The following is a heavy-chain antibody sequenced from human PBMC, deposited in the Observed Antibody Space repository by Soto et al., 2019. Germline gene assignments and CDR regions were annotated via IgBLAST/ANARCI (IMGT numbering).Heavy chain of an antibody. CDR2: LSYEVYSK. Sequence: SLRLSWARCGSTFSSYAMHWVRQAPGKGLEWVALLSYEVYSKWYADAVKGRFTISRDNSNNTLFLEMNSMRADDNAVYFCAAIREVDVWGQGTTATESS. J-gene: IGHJ6*01. CDR1: GSTFSSYA. V-gene: IGHV3-30*03. D-gene: IGHD1-26*01. CDR3: AAIREVDV.